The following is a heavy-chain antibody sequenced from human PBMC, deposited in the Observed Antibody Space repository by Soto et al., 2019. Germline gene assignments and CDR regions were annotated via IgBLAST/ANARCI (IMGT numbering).Heavy chain of an antibody. J-gene: IGHJ5*02. CDR3: ARQDRGGGDRWNWCER. V-gene: IGHV4-39*01. CDR2: IYYSGSS. D-gene: IGHD2-21*02. Sequence: QLQLQESGPRLVNPSETLSLTCTVSGGSISSSSYYWGWIRQPPGRGLEWIGSIYYSGSSYYNPSLKSRVIISVDTSKTKFPLQLSCVTAADSAVYYCARQDRGGGDRWNWCERCGQGTLVAVCS. CDR1: GGSISSSSYY.